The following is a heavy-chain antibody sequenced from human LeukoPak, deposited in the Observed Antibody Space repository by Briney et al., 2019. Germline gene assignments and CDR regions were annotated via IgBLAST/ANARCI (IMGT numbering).Heavy chain of an antibody. D-gene: IGHD1-26*01. CDR3: AKDSAVGATITFDY. CDR2: ISGSGGST. CDR1: GFTFSSYA. Sequence: PGGSLRLSCAASGFTFSSYAMNWVRQAPGKGLEWVSTISGSGGSTYYADSVKGRFTISRDNSKNTLYLQMNSLRAEDTAVYYCAKDSAVGATITFDYWGQGTLVTVSS. J-gene: IGHJ4*02. V-gene: IGHV3-23*01.